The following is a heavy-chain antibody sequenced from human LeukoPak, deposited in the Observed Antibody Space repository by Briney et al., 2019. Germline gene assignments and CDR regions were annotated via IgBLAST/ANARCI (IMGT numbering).Heavy chain of an antibody. D-gene: IGHD3-22*01. Sequence: GGSLRLSCAASGFTFSDYYMSWIRQAPGKGLEWVSYISSSGSTIYYADSVKGRFTISRDNAKNSLYLQMNSLRAEDTAVYYCARDRYYDSSGYYYYYGMDVWGQGTTVTVFS. CDR3: ARDRYYDSSGYYYYYGMDV. V-gene: IGHV3-11*01. CDR1: GFTFSDYY. J-gene: IGHJ6*02. CDR2: ISSSGSTI.